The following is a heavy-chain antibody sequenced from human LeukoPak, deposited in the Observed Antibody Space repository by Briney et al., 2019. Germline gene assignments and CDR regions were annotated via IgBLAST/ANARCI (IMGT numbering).Heavy chain of an antibody. CDR3: AKGVDTVVDIAYFDS. Sequence: PGRSRRLSCAVSGFSFRSYGMHWIRQAPGKGLEWLAMISYDGSEEHYLDSVKGRFTISRDHLKNTLHLQLNRLRPDDSAIYYGAKGVDTVVDIAYFDSWGQGAPVTVSS. V-gene: IGHV3-30*18. D-gene: IGHD2-15*01. CDR2: ISYDGSEE. CDR1: GFSFRSYG. J-gene: IGHJ4*02.